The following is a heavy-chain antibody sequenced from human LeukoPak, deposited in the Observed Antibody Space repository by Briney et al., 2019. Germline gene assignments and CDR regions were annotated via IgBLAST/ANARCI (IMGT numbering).Heavy chain of an antibody. Sequence: PSETLSLTCTVSGSSISSGYYWGWIRQPPGKGLEWIGAVYHSGSTSYNPSLKSRFTISVDTSKNQFSLKLTSVTAADTAVYYCARVGGVLVVIGPFDYWGQGTLVTASS. J-gene: IGHJ4*02. CDR3: ARVGGVLVVIGPFDY. CDR1: GSSISSGYY. D-gene: IGHD3-22*01. V-gene: IGHV4-38-2*02. CDR2: VYHSGST.